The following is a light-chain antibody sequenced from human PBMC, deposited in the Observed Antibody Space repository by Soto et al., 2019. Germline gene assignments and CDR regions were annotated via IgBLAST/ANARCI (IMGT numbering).Light chain of an antibody. CDR1: KSNIGTKA. CDR3: ASWDDSLNGVV. Sequence: QAVVTQPPSASGSPGQRVTISCSGSKSNIGTKAVKWYQHVPGTAPKSLIYKNDQRPSGVPDRFSGSKSGTSASLAISGLQPEDEADYYCASWDDSLNGVVFGGGTKLTVL. V-gene: IGLV1-44*01. J-gene: IGLJ3*02. CDR2: KND.